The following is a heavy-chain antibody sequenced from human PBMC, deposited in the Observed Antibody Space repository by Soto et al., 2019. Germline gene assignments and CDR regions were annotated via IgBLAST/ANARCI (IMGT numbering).Heavy chain of an antibody. Sequence: EVQLVESGGGLVQPGGSLRLSCAASGFTFSSYWMHWVRQAPGKGLVWVSRINSDGSSTSYADSVKGRFTISRDNAKNTLYLQMNSLRAEDTAVYYCARGKGVVTPDGVAQYWYFDLWGRGTLVTVSS. CDR1: GFTFSSYW. V-gene: IGHV3-74*01. J-gene: IGHJ2*01. CDR2: INSDGSST. CDR3: ARGKGVVTPDGVAQYWYFDL. D-gene: IGHD2-21*02.